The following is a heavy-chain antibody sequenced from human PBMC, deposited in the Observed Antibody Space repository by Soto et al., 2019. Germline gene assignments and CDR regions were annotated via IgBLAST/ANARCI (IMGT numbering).Heavy chain of an antibody. J-gene: IGHJ5*02. CDR1: GFTFTNYW. V-gene: IGHV5-51*01. Sequence: PGEALKISCETSGFTFTNYWIVSVRQVPGKGLEWMGLIYPADSDTRYNPSFQGQVTISADTSTNTAFLHWSSLSASDSATYFCARNGRSGLRWLDFFDPWRQGTLVTVSS. CDR2: IYPADSDT. CDR3: ARNGRSGLRWLDFFDP. D-gene: IGHD4-17*01.